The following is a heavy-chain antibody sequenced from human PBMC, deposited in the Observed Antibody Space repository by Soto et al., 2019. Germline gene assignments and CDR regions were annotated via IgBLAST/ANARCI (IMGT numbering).Heavy chain of an antibody. D-gene: IGHD2-15*01. J-gene: IGHJ4*02. Sequence: PGGSLRLSCAASGFTFSSYWMSWVCQAPGKGLEWVANINQDASQKKYVDSVKGRFTISRDNAKNSLYLQMNSLRAEDTAAYYCVKVGYNSWDLDYWGQGTQVTVSS. CDR3: VKVGYNSWDLDY. CDR2: INQDASQK. CDR1: GFTFSSYW. V-gene: IGHV3-7*01.